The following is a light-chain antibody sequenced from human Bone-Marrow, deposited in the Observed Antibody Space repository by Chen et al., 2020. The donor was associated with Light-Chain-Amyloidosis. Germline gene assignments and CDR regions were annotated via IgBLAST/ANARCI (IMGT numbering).Light chain of an antibody. CDR3: QVWDRSSDRPV. CDR1: NIGSTS. CDR2: DDS. Sequence: SYVLTPPSSVSVAPGQPATLACEGNNIGSTSVHWYQQTPGQAPLLVVYDDSDRPSGIPERLSGSNSGNTATLTISRVEAGDEADYYCQVWDRSSDRPVFGGGTKLTVL. V-gene: IGLV3-21*02. J-gene: IGLJ3*02.